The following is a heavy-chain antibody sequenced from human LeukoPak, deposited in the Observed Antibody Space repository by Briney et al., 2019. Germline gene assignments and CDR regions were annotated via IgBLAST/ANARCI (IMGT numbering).Heavy chain of an antibody. D-gene: IGHD3-22*01. CDR2: IKSKTDGGTT. CDR1: GFTFSNAW. J-gene: IGHJ4*02. V-gene: IGHV3-15*01. Sequence: GGSLRLSCAASGFTFSNAWMSWVRQAPGKGLEWVGRIKSKTDGGTTDYAAPVKGRFTISRDDSKNTLYLQMNSLKTEDTAVYYCSTSFYDSSGYRYWGQGTLVTVSS. CDR3: STSFYDSSGYRY.